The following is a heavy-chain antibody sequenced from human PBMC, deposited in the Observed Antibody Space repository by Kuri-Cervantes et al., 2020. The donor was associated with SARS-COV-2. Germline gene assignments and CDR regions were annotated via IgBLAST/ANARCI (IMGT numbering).Heavy chain of an antibody. J-gene: IGHJ6*02. CDR2: INSDGSST. Sequence: ESLKISCAASGFTFSSYWMHWVRQAPGKGLVWVSRINSDGSSTSYADSVKGRFTIPRDNAKNTLYLQMNSLRAEDTAVYYCARDLTLGYCSGGSCYYYYYGMDVWGQGTTVTVSS. D-gene: IGHD2-15*01. CDR1: GFTFSSYW. V-gene: IGHV3-74*01. CDR3: ARDLTLGYCSGGSCYYYYYGMDV.